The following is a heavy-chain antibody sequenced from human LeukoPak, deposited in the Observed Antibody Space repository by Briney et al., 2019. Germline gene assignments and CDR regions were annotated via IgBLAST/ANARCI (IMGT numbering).Heavy chain of an antibody. V-gene: IGHV3-66*01. CDR2: IYSGGST. Sequence: GGSLRLSCAASGFTFSSYAMSWVRQAPGKGLEWVSVIYSGGSTYYADSVKGRFTISRDNSKNTLYLQMNNLRAEDTAVYYCARGRPVGASTVEDYWGQGTLVTVSS. J-gene: IGHJ4*02. CDR3: ARGRPVGASTVEDY. D-gene: IGHD1-26*01. CDR1: GFTFSSYA.